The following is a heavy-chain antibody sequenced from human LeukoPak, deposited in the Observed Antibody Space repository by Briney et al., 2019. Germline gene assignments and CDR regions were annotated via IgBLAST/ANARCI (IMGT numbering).Heavy chain of an antibody. J-gene: IGHJ4*02. CDR2: TYYSGST. D-gene: IGHD6-19*01. Sequence: SETLSLTCTVSGGSISSYYWNWIRQPPGKGLEWIGYTYYSGSTNYNPSLKSRVTISVDTSKNQFSLKLSSVTAADTAVYYCATAPVIAVAGTIPYYFDYWGQGTLVTVSS. CDR1: GGSISSYY. CDR3: ATAPVIAVAGTIPYYFDY. V-gene: IGHV4-59*01.